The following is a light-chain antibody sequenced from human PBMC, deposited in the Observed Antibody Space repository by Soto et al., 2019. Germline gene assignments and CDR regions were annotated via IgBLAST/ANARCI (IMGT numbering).Light chain of an antibody. CDR3: QQYGGSPET. Sequence: EVVLTQSPGTLSLSPGEIASLSCRASQSVSSSYLAWYQQKPGQAPRLLIYGASSRATGIPDRFSGSGSGTDFTLTISRLEPEDFAVYYCQQYGGSPETFGQGTKVEIK. CDR1: QSVSSSY. J-gene: IGKJ1*01. V-gene: IGKV3-20*01. CDR2: GAS.